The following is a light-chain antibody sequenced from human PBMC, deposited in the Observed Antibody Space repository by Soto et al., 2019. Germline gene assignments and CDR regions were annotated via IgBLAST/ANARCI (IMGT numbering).Light chain of an antibody. V-gene: IGLV2-14*01. CDR1: SSEVGGYNY. Sequence: SALTQPASVSGSPGQSITISCTGTSSEVGGYNYVSWYQQHPGKVPKLMIYEVNNRPSGVSDRFSGSKSGNTASLTISGLQAEDEADYYCSSYTSSSTQVLGGGTKLTVL. CDR2: EVN. CDR3: SSYTSSSTQV. J-gene: IGLJ3*02.